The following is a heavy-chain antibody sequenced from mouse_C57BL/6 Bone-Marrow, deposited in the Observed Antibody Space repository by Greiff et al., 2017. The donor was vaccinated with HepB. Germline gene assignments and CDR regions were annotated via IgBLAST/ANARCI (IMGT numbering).Heavy chain of an antibody. D-gene: IGHD5-1*01. V-gene: IGHV1-63*01. CDR3: ARVNEYPPYYAMDY. Sequence: QVQLQQSGAELVRPGTSVKMSCKASGYTFTNYWIGWAKQRPGHGLEWIGDIYPGGGYTNYNEKFKGKATLTADKSSSTAYMQFSSLTSEDSAIYYCARVNEYPPYYAMDYWGQGTSVTVSS. J-gene: IGHJ4*01. CDR1: GYTFTNYW. CDR2: IYPGGGYT.